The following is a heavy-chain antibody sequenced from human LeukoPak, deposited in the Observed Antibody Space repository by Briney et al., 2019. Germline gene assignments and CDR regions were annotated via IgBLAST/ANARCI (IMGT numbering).Heavy chain of an antibody. J-gene: IGHJ5*02. CDR3: AKHRRFNYSPSGSYRGDWFDP. V-gene: IGHV4-38-2*02. CDR2: IYHSGRT. D-gene: IGHD3-10*01. CDR1: GYSISSGYY. Sequence: PSETLSLTCTVSGYSISSGYYWGWIRQPPGKGLEWIGRIYHSGRTYYNPSLKSRLTISVDTSKNQFSLKKSSVTAADTAAYYCAKHRRFNYSPSGSYRGDWFDPWGQGTLVIVSS.